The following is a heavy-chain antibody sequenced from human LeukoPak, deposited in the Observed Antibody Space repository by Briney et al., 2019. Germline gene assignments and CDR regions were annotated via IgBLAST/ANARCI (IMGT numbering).Heavy chain of an antibody. CDR2: IYSDGST. Sequence: GGSLRLSCAASGFTVSSNYMSWVRQAPGKGLEWVSIIYSDGSTYYADSVKGRFTISRDNSKNTLYLQMNSLRAEDTAVYYCARAVTNYDFWSGYSEAGLIDYWGQGTLVTVSS. J-gene: IGHJ4*02. V-gene: IGHV3-66*01. CDR3: ARAVTNYDFWSGYSEAGLIDY. CDR1: GFTVSSNY. D-gene: IGHD3-3*01.